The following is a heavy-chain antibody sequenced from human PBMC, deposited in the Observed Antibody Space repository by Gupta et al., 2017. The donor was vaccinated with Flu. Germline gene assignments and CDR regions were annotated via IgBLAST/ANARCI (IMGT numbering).Heavy chain of an antibody. CDR1: GFIFSSYS. CDR2: ISSSSSYI. J-gene: IGHJ4*02. V-gene: IGHV3-21*01. Sequence: EVQLVESGGGLVKPGGSLRLSGAASGFIFSSYSMNWVRQAPGKGLEWVSSISSSSSYIYYADSVKGRFTISRDNAKNSLYLQMNSLRAEDTAVYYCARDSQPRVATIPFDYWGQGTLVTVSS. CDR3: ARDSQPRVATIPFDY. D-gene: IGHD5-12*01.